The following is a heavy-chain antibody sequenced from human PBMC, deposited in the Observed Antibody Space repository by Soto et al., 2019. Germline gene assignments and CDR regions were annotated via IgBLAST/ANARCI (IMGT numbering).Heavy chain of an antibody. D-gene: IGHD3-16*02. CDR3: ASRIMITFGGVIVTTDYFDY. V-gene: IGHV4-39*01. Sequence: PSETLSLTCTVSGGSISSSSYYWGWIRQPPGKGLEWIGSIYYSGSTYYNPSLKSRVTISVDTSKNQFSLKLSSVTAADTAVYYCASRIMITFGGVIVTTDYFDYWGQGTLVTVSS. CDR1: GGSISSSSYY. CDR2: IYYSGST. J-gene: IGHJ4*02.